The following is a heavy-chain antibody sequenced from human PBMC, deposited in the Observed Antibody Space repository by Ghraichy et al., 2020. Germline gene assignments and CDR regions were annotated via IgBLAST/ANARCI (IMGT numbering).Heavy chain of an antibody. CDR1: GFTFSSYS. V-gene: IGHV3-23*01. J-gene: IGHJ3*02. D-gene: IGHD3-10*01. CDR3: AKVWRLWFGRDRAFDI. CDR2: ISGSGGST. Sequence: GGSLRLSCAASGFTFSSYSMSWVRQAPGKGLEWVSAISGSGGSTYYADSVKGRFTISRDNSKNTLYLQMNSLRAEDTAVYYCAKVWRLWFGRDRAFDIWGQGTMVTVSS.